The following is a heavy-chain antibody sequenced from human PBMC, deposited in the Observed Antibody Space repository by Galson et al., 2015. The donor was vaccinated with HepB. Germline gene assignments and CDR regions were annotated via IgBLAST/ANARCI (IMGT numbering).Heavy chain of an antibody. CDR3: AKERSSGYRVSGIFDY. V-gene: IGHV3-30*18. D-gene: IGHD5-12*01. J-gene: IGHJ4*02. CDR2: VSYDGTKK. Sequence: SLRLSCAASGFTFNTYGMHWVRQAPGKGLEWVAVVSYDGTKKYYADSVKGRFTISRDNSKNTLYLQMNSLRAEDTAVYYCAKERSSGYRVSGIFDYWGQGTLVTVSS. CDR1: GFTFNTYG.